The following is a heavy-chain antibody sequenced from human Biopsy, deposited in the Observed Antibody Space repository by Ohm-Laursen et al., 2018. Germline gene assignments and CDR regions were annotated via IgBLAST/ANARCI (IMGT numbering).Heavy chain of an antibody. CDR1: GYTFTGDY. Sequence: ASVKVSCKASGYTFTGDYIHWVRQAPGQGPEWMGWIDPKTGGTEYAQKFRGRVTMTRDTSISTMYMDLSSLRSDDTAVYYCAKDLLEWSVPSWGQGTLVTVSS. CDR2: IDPKTGGT. J-gene: IGHJ4*02. CDR3: AKDLLEWSVPS. D-gene: IGHD3-3*01. V-gene: IGHV1-2*02.